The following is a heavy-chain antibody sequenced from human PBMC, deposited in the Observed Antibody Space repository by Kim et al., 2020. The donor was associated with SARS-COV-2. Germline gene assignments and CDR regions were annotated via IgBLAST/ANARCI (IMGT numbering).Heavy chain of an antibody. CDR2: INHSGST. CDR3: ASRAPRIVGAKGGFDY. D-gene: IGHD1-26*01. CDR1: GGSFSGYY. Sequence: SETLSLTCAVYGGSFSGYYWSWIRQPPGKGLEWIGEINHSGSTNYNPSLKSRVTISVDTSKNQFSLKLSSVTAADTAVYYCASRAPRIVGAKGGFDYWGQGTLVTVSS. V-gene: IGHV4-34*01. J-gene: IGHJ4*02.